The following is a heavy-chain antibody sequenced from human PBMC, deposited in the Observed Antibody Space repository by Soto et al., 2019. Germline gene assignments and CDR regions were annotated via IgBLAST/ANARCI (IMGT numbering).Heavy chain of an antibody. Sequence: PGGSLRLSCAASGFTFSSYGMHWVRQAPGKGLEWVAVISYDGSNKYYADSVKGRFTISRDNSKNTLYLQMNSLRAEDTAVYYCATLFGGSGYYDYFDYWGQGTLVTAPQ. CDR3: ATLFGGSGYYDYFDY. CDR1: GFTFSSYG. CDR2: ISYDGSNK. J-gene: IGHJ4*02. D-gene: IGHD3-3*01. V-gene: IGHV3-30*03.